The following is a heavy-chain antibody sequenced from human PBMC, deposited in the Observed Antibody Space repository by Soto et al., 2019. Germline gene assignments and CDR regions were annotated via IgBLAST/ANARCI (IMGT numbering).Heavy chain of an antibody. CDR3: ARDLRVRTDYGDVVYYFDY. Sequence: GASVKVSCKASGYTFTGYYMHWVRQAPGQGLEWMGWINPNSGGTNYAQKFQGWVTMTRDTSISTAYMELSRLRSDDTAVYYCARDLRVRTDYGDVVYYFDYWGQGTLVTVS. J-gene: IGHJ4*02. CDR2: INPNSGGT. V-gene: IGHV1-2*04. CDR1: GYTFTGYY. D-gene: IGHD4-17*01.